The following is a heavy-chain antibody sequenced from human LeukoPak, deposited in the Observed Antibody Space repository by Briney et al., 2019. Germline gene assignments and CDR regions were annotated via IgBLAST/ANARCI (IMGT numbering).Heavy chain of an antibody. CDR3: ARIGSGSDRGADYYYYMDV. J-gene: IGHJ6*03. V-gene: IGHV4-4*09. CDR2: IYTSGST. Sequence: KPSETLSLTCTVSGGSISSYYWSWIRQPPGKGLEWIGYIYTSGSTNYNPSLKSRVTISVDTSKNQFSLKLSSVTAADTAVYYCARIGSGSDRGADYYYYMDVWGKGTTVTDSS. D-gene: IGHD6-25*01. CDR1: GGSISSYY.